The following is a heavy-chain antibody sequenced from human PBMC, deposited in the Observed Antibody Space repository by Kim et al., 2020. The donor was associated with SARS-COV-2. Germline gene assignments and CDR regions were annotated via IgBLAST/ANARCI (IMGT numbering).Heavy chain of an antibody. D-gene: IGHD2-2*01. V-gene: IGHV3-30*04. CDR2: ISYDGSNK. CDR3: ARDTSPAAAWGYFDY. J-gene: IGHJ4*02. CDR1: GFTFSSYA. Sequence: GGSLRLSCAASGFTFSSYAMHWVRQAPGKGLEWVAVISYDGSNKYYADSVKGRFTISRDNSKNTLYLQMNSLRAEDTAVYYCARDTSPAAAWGYFDYWGQGTLVTVSS.